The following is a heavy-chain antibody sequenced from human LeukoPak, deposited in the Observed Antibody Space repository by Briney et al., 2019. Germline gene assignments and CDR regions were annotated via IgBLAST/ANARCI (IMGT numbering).Heavy chain of an antibody. CDR3: ARHRRVPAAMRKQALFDP. CDR1: GGSISSGGYY. CDR2: IYYSGST. D-gene: IGHD2-2*01. V-gene: IGHV4-31*03. J-gene: IGHJ5*02. Sequence: SQTLSLTCTVSGGSISSGGYYWSWIRQHPGKGLEWIGYIYYSGSTYYNPSLKSRVTISVDTSKNQFSLKLSSVTAADTAVYYCARHRRVPAAMRKQALFDPWGQGTLVTVSS.